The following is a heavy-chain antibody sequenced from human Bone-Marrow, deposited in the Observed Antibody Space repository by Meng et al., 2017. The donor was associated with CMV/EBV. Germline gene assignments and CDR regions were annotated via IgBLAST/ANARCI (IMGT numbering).Heavy chain of an antibody. Sequence: GGSLRLSCAASGFTFSSYSMNWVRQAPGKGLEWVSAISGSGGSTYYADSVKGRFTISRDNSKNTLYLQMNSLRAEDTAVYYCAKDSPAARRNYYGMDVWGQGTTVTVSS. J-gene: IGHJ6*02. V-gene: IGHV3-23*01. CDR2: ISGSGGST. CDR3: AKDSPAARRNYYGMDV. CDR1: GFTFSSYS. D-gene: IGHD6-6*01.